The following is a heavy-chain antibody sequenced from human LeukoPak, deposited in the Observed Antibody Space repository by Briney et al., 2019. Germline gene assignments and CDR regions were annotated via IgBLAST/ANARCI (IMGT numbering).Heavy chain of an antibody. D-gene: IGHD4-23*01. V-gene: IGHV3-21*01. Sequence: GGPLRLSCAASGFTFSSYYMNWVRQAPGRGLEWVSSIHSSDSYINYADSVRGRFTISRDNAKSSLYLQMNSLRAEDTAVYYCARGVLGYGRNDAFDIWGQGTMVTVSS. J-gene: IGHJ3*02. CDR2: IHSSDSYI. CDR1: GFTFSSYY. CDR3: ARGVLGYGRNDAFDI.